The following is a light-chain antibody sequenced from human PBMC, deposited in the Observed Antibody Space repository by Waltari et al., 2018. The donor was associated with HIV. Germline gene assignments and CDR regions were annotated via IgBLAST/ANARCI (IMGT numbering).Light chain of an antibody. V-gene: IGLV2-23*02. J-gene: IGLJ3*02. CDR3: CSYAGSSTWV. CDR1: SSDVGGYNL. CDR2: DVI. Sequence: QSALTQPASVSGSPVQSITISCTGTSSDVGGYNLVSWYQQPPGQAPKLMIHDVIKRPSGVSTRFSGSKSGNTASMTISGLQADDEADYYCCSYAGSSTWVFGGGTKLTVL.